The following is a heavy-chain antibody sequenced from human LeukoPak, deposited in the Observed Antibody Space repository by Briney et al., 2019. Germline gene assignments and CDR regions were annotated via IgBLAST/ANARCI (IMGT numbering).Heavy chain of an antibody. CDR1: GYTLTELS. J-gene: IGHJ5*02. Sequence: GASVKVSCKVSGYTLTELSMHWVGQAPGKGREWMGGFDPEDGETIYAQKFQGRVTMTEDTSTDTAYMELSSLRSEDTAVYYCATGPAFWSGLGWFDPWGQGTLVTVSS. CDR3: ATGPAFWSGLGWFDP. D-gene: IGHD3-3*01. CDR2: FDPEDGET. V-gene: IGHV1-24*01.